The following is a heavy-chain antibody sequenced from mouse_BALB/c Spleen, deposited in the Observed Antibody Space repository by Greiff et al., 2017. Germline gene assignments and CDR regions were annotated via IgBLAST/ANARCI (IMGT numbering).Heavy chain of an antibody. CDR3: ARYYYGSYWYFDV. V-gene: IGHV3-8*02. D-gene: IGHD1-1*01. CDR2: ISYSGST. CDR1: GDSITSGY. Sequence: VQLVESGPSLVKPSQTLSLTCSVTGDSITSGYWNWIRKFPGNKLEYMGYISYSGSTYYNPSLKSRISITRDTSKNQYYLQLNSVTTEDTATYYCARYYYGSYWYFDVWGAGTTVTVSS. J-gene: IGHJ1*01.